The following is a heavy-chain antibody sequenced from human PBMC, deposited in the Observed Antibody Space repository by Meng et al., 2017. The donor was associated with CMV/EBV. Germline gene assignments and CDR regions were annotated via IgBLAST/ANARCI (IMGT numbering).Heavy chain of an antibody. J-gene: IGHJ5*01. CDR1: GYTFTDYD. CDR3: ARDLTGSTRGGRFDS. V-gene: IGHV1-8*03. CDR2: MNPYSGNT. D-gene: IGHD1-7*01. Sequence: ASVKVSCKASGYTFTDYDVNWVRQAAGQGLEWMGWMNPYSGNTGYAQKFQGRVTVTRNTSISTAYMELSGLRSEDTAVYYCARDLTGSTRGGRFDSWGQGTLVTVSS.